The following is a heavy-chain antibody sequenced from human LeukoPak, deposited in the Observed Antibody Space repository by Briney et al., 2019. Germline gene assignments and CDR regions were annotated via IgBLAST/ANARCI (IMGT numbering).Heavy chain of an antibody. CDR1: GGSFSTYY. CDR3: ARGAVRGVIITSNWFDP. V-gene: IGHV4-4*07. D-gene: IGHD3-10*01. CDR2: IYTSGGT. Sequence: RASETLSLTCSVSGGSFSTYYWSWIRQPAGKGLEWIGRIYTSGGTNYNPSLKSRVTISVDTSKNQFSLKLSSVTAADTAVYYCARGAVRGVIITSNWFDPWGQGTLVTVSS. J-gene: IGHJ5*02.